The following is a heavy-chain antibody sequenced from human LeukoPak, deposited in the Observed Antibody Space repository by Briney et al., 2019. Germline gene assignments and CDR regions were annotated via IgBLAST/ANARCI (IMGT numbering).Heavy chain of an antibody. CDR3: ARRGWGVTTAPTD. CDR1: GYSFSNYW. V-gene: IGHV5-51*01. Sequence: GESLKISCKGSGYSFSNYWIGWVRQLPGKGLEWMGIIYPGDSDATYSPSFQGQVTISADKSISTAYLQWSSLKASDTAMYYCARRGWGVTTAPTDWGQGTLVTVSS. CDR2: IYPGDSDA. D-gene: IGHD4-17*01. J-gene: IGHJ4*02.